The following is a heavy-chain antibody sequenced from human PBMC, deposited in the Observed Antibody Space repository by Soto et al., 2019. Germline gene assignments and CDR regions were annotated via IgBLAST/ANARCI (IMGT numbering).Heavy chain of an antibody. J-gene: IGHJ6*02. V-gene: IGHV4-34*01. CDR2: INHSGST. Sequence: SETLSLTCAVYGGSFSGYYWSWIRQPPGKGLEWIGEINHSGSTNYNPSLKSRVTISVDTSKNQFSLKLSSVTAADTAVYYCARGLKRSSGWSLYYGMDVWGQGTTVTVSS. D-gene: IGHD6-19*01. CDR1: GGSFSGYY. CDR3: ARGLKRSSGWSLYYGMDV.